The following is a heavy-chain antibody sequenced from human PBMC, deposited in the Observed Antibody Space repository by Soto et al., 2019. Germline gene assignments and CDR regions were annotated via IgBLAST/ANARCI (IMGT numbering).Heavy chain of an antibody. D-gene: IGHD2-15*01. CDR2: INHSGST. CDR3: ERGRFAVVAATSAGRPRLFAY. J-gene: IGHJ4*02. CDR1: GGSFSRYY. Sequence: SETLSLPCAVYGGSFSRYYWSWIRQPPGKGLEWIGEINHSGSTNYNPSLKSRVTISVDTSKNQFSLELSSVTAADTAVYYCERGRFAVVAATSAGRPRLFAYWAQGTLVTGSS. V-gene: IGHV4-34*01.